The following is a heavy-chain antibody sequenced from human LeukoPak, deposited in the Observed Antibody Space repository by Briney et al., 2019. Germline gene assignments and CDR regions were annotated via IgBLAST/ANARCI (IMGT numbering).Heavy chain of an antibody. CDR3: ARDGIGASGDYYWYFDL. D-gene: IGHD2-21*01. J-gene: IGHJ2*01. Sequence: GSLRLSFAASGFPFSRYSVNWVRQAPGKGLEWVSSISSSSTYIYYADSVKGRFTISRDDAENSVYLQMNSLRVDDTAVYYCARDGIGASGDYYWYFDLWGRGTLLTVSS. CDR1: GFPFSRYS. V-gene: IGHV3-21*01. CDR2: ISSSSTYI.